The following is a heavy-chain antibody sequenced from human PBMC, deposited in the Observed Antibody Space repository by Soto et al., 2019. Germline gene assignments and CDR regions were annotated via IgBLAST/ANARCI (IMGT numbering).Heavy chain of an antibody. J-gene: IGHJ6*02. D-gene: IGHD3-3*01. CDR2: MNPNSGNT. CDR3: ARGARDFWSGYYVVYGMDV. Sequence: GASVKVSCKASGYTFTIYDINCVLQSTLQWLDWMGCMNPNSGNTGYAQKFQGRVTMTRNTSISTAYMELSSLRSEDTAVYYCARGARDFWSGYYVVYGMDVWGQGTTVTVSS. V-gene: IGHV1-8*01. CDR1: GYTFTIYD.